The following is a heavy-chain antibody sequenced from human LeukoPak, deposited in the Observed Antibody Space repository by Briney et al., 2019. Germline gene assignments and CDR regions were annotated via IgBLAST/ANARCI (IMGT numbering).Heavy chain of an antibody. CDR3: AKDSAKYSSAWTTFR. V-gene: IGHV3-30*02. J-gene: IGHJ4*02. CDR2: IRYDGSNK. CDR1: GFTFSSYD. D-gene: IGHD6-19*01. Sequence: GGSLRLSCAASGFTFSSYDLHWVRQAPGKGLEWVAFIRYDGSNKYYTDSVKGRFTISRDNSRNTLYLQMNSLRIEDTAVYYCAKDSAKYSSAWTTFRWGQGTLVTVSS.